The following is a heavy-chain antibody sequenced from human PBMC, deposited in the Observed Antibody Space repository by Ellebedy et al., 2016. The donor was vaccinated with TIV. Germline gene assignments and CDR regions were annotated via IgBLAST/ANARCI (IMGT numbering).Heavy chain of an antibody. V-gene: IGHV3-21*06. J-gene: IGHJ4*02. CDR3: ARVHGDYRIDY. D-gene: IGHD4-17*01. CDR2: MSGTSSYV. Sequence: GESLKISCAASGFTFSTYSMNWVRQAPGKGLEWVSSMSGTSSYVHYADSVGGRFTISRDNAKNSLYLHMSSLRVEDTAVYYCARVHGDYRIDYWGPGTLVTVSS. CDR1: GFTFSTYS.